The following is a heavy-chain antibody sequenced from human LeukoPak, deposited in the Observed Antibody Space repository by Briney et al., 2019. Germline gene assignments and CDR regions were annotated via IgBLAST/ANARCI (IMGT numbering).Heavy chain of an antibody. CDR1: GGSISSYY. CDR2: IYTSGST. CDR3: ARDTTDPPYYYDSSGYSRFDP. V-gene: IGHV4-4*07. D-gene: IGHD3-22*01. Sequence: SETLSLTCTVSGGSISSYYWSWIRQPAGKGLEWIGRIYTSGSTNYNPSLKSRVTISVDTSRNQFSLKLSSVTAADTAVYYCARDTTDPPYYYDSSGYSRFDPWGQGTLVTVSS. J-gene: IGHJ5*02.